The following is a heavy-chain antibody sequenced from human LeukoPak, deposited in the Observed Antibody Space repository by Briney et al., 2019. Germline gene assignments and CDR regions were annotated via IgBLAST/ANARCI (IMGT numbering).Heavy chain of an antibody. J-gene: IGHJ4*02. Sequence: GGSLRLSCAASGFTFSSYAMHWVRQAPGKGLEWVAVISSDGNSKNFALSVKGRFAISRDNSKNTLFLQMNNLRSEDTALYYCVSPTADYPFLYYFDSWGQGTLVTVSS. D-gene: IGHD5-12*01. CDR2: ISSDGNSK. V-gene: IGHV3-30*09. CDR1: GFTFSSYA. CDR3: VSPTADYPFLYYFDS.